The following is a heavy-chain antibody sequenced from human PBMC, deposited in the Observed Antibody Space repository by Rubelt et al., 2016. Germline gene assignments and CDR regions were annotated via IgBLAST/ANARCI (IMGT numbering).Heavy chain of an antibody. J-gene: IGHJ5*02. CDR1: GYTFTSYY. V-gene: IGHV1-46*04. CDR2: INPSGGRP. D-gene: IGHD3-3*01. CDR3: ARSPRYDFEDNWFDP. Sequence: QVQLVQSGAEVKKPGASVKVSCKASGYTFTSYYMHWVRQAPGQGLEWMGIINPSGGRPSYAQKWQVRVTMTRDTSTSTVYMGLSSLRSEDTAVYYCARSPRYDFEDNWFDPWGQGTLVTVSS.